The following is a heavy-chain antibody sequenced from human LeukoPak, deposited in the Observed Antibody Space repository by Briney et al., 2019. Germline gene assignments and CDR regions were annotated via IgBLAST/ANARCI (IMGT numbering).Heavy chain of an antibody. J-gene: IGHJ3*02. D-gene: IGHD3-22*01. CDR1: GYSISSGYY. CDR2: IYHSGST. Sequence: PSETLSLTCAVSGYSISSGYYWGWIRQPPGKGLEWIGSIYHSGSTYYNPSLKSRVTISVDTSKNQFSLKLSSVTAADTAVYHCARDPDYYDSSGYYQGAFDIWGQGTMVTVSS. V-gene: IGHV4-38-2*02. CDR3: ARDPDYYDSSGYYQGAFDI.